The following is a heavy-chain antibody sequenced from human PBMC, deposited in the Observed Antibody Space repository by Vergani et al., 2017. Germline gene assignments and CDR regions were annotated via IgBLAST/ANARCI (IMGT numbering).Heavy chain of an antibody. CDR3: AKVGCSSTSCYGAFYYYYMDV. CDR1: GFTFSSYA. CDR2: ISGSGGST. D-gene: IGHD2-2*01. Sequence: EVQLLESGGGLVQPGGSLRLSCAASGFTFSSYAMSWVRQAPGQGLEWVSAISGSGGSTYYADSVKGRFTISRDNAKNTLYLQMNSLRAEDTAVYYCAKVGCSSTSCYGAFYYYYMDVWGKGTTVTVSS. J-gene: IGHJ6*03. V-gene: IGHV3-23*01.